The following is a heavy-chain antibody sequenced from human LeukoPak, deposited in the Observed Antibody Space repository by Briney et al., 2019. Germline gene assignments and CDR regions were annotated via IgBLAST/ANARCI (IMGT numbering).Heavy chain of an antibody. CDR2: IDPEDGET. CDR1: GYTLTELS. D-gene: IGHD1-26*01. Sequence: ASVNVSCKVSGYTLTELSMHWVRQAPGKGLEWMGGIDPEDGETIYAQKFQGRVTMTRDTSTSTVYMELSSLRSEDTAVYYCATIVGATTDYYFDYWGQGTLVTVSS. V-gene: IGHV1-24*01. J-gene: IGHJ4*02. CDR3: ATIVGATTDYYFDY.